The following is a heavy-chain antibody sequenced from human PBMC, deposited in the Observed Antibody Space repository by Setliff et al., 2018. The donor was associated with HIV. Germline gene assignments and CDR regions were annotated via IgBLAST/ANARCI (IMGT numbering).Heavy chain of an antibody. CDR1: DGSFSGYY. Sequence: SETLSLTCAVYDGSFSGYYWTWIRQPPGRGLEWIGEIIHSGGTNYNRSLKSRVTISVDTSKNQFSLNLSSVTAADTAVYYCARGGLGVVGAIDYWSQGTLVTVSS. J-gene: IGHJ4*02. V-gene: IGHV4-34*01. CDR2: IIHSGGT. D-gene: IGHD2-15*01. CDR3: ARGGLGVVGAIDY.